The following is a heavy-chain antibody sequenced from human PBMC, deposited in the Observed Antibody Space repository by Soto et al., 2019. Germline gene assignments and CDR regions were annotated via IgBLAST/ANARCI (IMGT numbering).Heavy chain of an antibody. CDR2: IYYSGST. J-gene: IGHJ4*02. V-gene: IGHV4-31*03. D-gene: IGHD3-22*01. CDR1: GGSISSGGYY. CDR3: ARENSSGSLGGY. Sequence: SETLSLTCTVSGGSISSGGYYWSWIRQHPGKGLEWIGYIYYSGSTYYNPSLKSRVTISVDTSKNQFSLKLSSVTAADTAMYYCARENSSGSLGGYWGQGTLVTVSS.